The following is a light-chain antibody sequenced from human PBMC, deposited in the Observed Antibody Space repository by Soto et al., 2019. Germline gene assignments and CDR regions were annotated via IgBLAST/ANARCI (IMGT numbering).Light chain of an antibody. CDR3: LQEYSYIWT. CDR2: AAS. CDR1: QDIGNA. J-gene: IGKJ1*01. V-gene: IGKV1-6*01. Sequence: AIQMTQSPSSLSASVGDRVTITCRTSQDIGNALGWYQQKPGKAPKLLIFAASTLQSGVPSRFSGSGSVTDFTLTISSLQSEDFGTYYCLQEYSYIWTFGQGTKVEIK.